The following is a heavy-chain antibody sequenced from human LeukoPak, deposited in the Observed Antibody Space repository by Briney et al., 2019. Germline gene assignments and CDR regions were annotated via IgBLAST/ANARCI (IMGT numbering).Heavy chain of an antibody. D-gene: IGHD6-6*01. V-gene: IGHV1-2*02. CDR1: GYTFTGYY. CDR3: ARHRIAARADDAFDI. Sequence: ASVKVSCKASGYTFTGYYMHWVRQAPGQGLEWMGWINPNSGGTNYAQKFQGRVTITRDTSISTAYMELSRLRSDDTAVYYCARHRIAARADDAFDIWGQGTMVTVSS. J-gene: IGHJ3*02. CDR2: INPNSGGT.